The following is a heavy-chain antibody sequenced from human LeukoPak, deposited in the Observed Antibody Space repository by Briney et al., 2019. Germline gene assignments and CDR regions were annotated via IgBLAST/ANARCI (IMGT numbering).Heavy chain of an antibody. CDR2: IAYDESSK. J-gene: IGHJ5*02. D-gene: IGHD6-19*01. V-gene: IGHV3-30*18. CDR3: AKGGSGWSNCFDP. CDR1: GFTFSNSG. Sequence: GGSLRLSCAASGFTFSNSGMHWVRQAPGKGLEWVAVIAYDESSKFYADSVKGRFTISRDNSQNTLYLQMNSLRADDTAVYYCAKGGSGWSNCFDPWGQGSLVTVSS.